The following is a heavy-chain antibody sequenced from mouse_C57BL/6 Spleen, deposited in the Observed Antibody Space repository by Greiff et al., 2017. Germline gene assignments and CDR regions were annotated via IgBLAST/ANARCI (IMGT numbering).Heavy chain of an antibody. CDR2: IHPSDSDT. CDR3: ASLYYYGSVWYFDV. D-gene: IGHD1-1*01. J-gene: IGHJ1*03. Sequence: QVQLQQSGAELAKPGASVKLSCKASGYTFTSYWMHWVKQRPGQGLEWIGRIHPSDSDTNYNQKFKGKATLTVDKSSSTAYMQLSSLTSEDSAVYYCASLYYYGSVWYFDVWGTGTTVTVSS. CDR1: GYTFTSYW. V-gene: IGHV1-74*01.